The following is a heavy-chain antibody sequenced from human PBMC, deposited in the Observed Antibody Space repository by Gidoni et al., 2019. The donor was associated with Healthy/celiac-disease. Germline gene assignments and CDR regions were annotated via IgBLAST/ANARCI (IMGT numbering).Heavy chain of an antibody. D-gene: IGHD3-22*01. CDR1: GYTFTGYY. Sequence: QVQLVQSGAEVKTPGASVKVSCKASGYTFTGYYMHWVRQAPGQGLEWMGWINPNSGGTNYAQKFQGRVTMTRDTSISTAYMELSRLRSDDTAVYYCARSGATVYYYDSSGYYWVYWGQGTLVTVSS. V-gene: IGHV1-2*02. J-gene: IGHJ4*02. CDR3: ARSGATVYYYDSSGYYWVY. CDR2: INPNSGGT.